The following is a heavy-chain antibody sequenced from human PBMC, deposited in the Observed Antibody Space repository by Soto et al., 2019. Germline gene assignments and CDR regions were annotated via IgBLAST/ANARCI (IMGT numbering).Heavy chain of an antibody. Sequence: SSVNVSCKASGGTFSSYAISWVRQAPGQGLEWMGGNIPIFGTANYAQRFQGRVTITADKSTSTADMELSGLGSEDTAGYYFSRGMYDLWSDDYRDDGMDVWR. CDR1: GGTFSSYA. CDR3: SRGMYDLWSDDYRDDGMDV. V-gene: IGHV1-69*06. D-gene: IGHD3-3*01. J-gene: IGHJ6*02. CDR2: NIPIFGTA.